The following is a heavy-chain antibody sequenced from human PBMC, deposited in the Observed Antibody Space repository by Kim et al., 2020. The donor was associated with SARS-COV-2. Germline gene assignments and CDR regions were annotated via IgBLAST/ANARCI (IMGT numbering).Heavy chain of an antibody. CDR3: AKGRLISVAGPLDF. V-gene: IGHV3-9*01. CDR1: GFTFGDYA. Sequence: GGSLRLSCVASGFTFGDYAMFWVRQAPGKGLEWVSSINWDTSSIAYADSVKGRFAMSRDNANNSLHLQMDSLRTEDTALYYCAKGRLISVAGPLDFWGQGTLVTVSS. CDR2: INWDTSSI. J-gene: IGHJ4*02. D-gene: IGHD6-19*01.